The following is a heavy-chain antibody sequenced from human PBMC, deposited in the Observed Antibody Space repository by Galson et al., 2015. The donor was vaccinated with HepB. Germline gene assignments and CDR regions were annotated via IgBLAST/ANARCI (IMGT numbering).Heavy chain of an antibody. CDR1: GYTLTELS. CDR3: AMIKPYYYDSSGYRNWFDP. V-gene: IGHV1-24*01. Sequence: SVKVSCKVSGYTLTELSMHWVRQAPGKGLEWMGGFDPEDGETIYAQKFQGRVTMTEDTSTDTAYMELSSLRSEDTAVYYCAMIKPYYYDSSGYRNWFDPWGQGTLVTVSS. D-gene: IGHD3-22*01. CDR2: FDPEDGET. J-gene: IGHJ5*02.